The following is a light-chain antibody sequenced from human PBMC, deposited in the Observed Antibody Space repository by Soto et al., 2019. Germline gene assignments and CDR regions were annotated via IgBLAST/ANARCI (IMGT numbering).Light chain of an antibody. V-gene: IGKV1-5*03. CDR3: QQYNRMYT. CDR1: QSISSW. CDR2: KAS. J-gene: IGKJ2*01. Sequence: DIQMTQSPSTLSASVGDRVTITCRASQSISSWLAWYQQKPGKAPKLLIYKASSLESGVPSRFSGSGSGTEFTHTISSLQPDDFATYYCQQYNRMYTFGQGTKVDIK.